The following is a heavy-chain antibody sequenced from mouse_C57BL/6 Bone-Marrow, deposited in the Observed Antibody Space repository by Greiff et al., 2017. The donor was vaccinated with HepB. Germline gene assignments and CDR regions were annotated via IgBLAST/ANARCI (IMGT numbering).Heavy chain of an antibody. J-gene: IGHJ4*01. V-gene: IGHV2-6*03. CDR1: GFSLTSYG. CDR2: IWSDGST. Sequence: VMLVESGPGLVAPSQSLSITCTVSGFSLTSYGVHWVRQPPGKGLEWLVVIWSDGSTTYNSALKSRLSISKDNSKSQVFLKMNSLQTDDTAMYYCARADGYYVGYAMDYWGQGTSVTVSS. D-gene: IGHD2-3*01. CDR3: ARADGYYVGYAMDY.